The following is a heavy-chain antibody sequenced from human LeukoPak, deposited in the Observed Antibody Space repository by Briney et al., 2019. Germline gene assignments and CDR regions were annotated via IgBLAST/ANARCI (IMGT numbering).Heavy chain of an antibody. CDR1: GGSFSGYN. CDR2: ISHRGTT. J-gene: IGHJ5*01. CDR3: ARGSPKLDS. V-gene: IGHV4-34*01. Sequence: SETLSLTCAVYGGSFSGYNWNWIRQPPGKGLEWIGAISHRGTTNYNTAFKSRVTLSVDTSKNQISLKLISVTAADTAVYYCARGSPKLDSWGQGTLVSVSS.